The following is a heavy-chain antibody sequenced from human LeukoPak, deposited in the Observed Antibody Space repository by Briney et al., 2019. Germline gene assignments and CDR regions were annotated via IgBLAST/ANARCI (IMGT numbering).Heavy chain of an antibody. CDR3: AKEGYYDSSGYS. CDR1: GFTFDDYA. D-gene: IGHD3-22*01. Sequence: GGSLRLSCAASGFTFDDYAMHWVRQAPGKGLEWVSGISWNSGSIGYADSAKGRFTISRDNAKNSLYLQMNSLRAEDTALYYCAKEGYYDSSGYSWGQGTLVTVSS. J-gene: IGHJ4*02. CDR2: ISWNSGSI. V-gene: IGHV3-9*01.